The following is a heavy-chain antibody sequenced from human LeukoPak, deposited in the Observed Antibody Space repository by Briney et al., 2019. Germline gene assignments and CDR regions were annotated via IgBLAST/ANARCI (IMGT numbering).Heavy chain of an antibody. CDR3: ARDYLYAFDY. Sequence: GGSLRLSCAASGFSFSSYSMNWVRQAPGKGLQWVSYISGSGNAIHYTDSVKGRFTISRDNAKNALYLQMNSLRAEDTAVYFCARDYLYAFDYWGQGTLLTVSS. D-gene: IGHD2-2*01. J-gene: IGHJ4*02. CDR1: GFSFSSYS. CDR2: ISGSGNAI. V-gene: IGHV3-48*01.